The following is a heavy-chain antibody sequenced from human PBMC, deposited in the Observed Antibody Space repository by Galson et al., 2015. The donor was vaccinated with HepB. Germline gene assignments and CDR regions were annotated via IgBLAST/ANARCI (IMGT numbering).Heavy chain of an antibody. Sequence: QSGAEVKKSGESLKNSCKGSGYTFTSSWIGWVRHLPGKGLDWMGIIYPGDSAARYSPSFHGQVTISADKSISTAYLEWSSLKALDTATYYCARVLYQYGSGTYHNARIPFDFWGQGTLVTVSS. D-gene: IGHD3-10*01. V-gene: IGHV5-51*03. CDR2: IYPGDSAA. CDR1: GYTFTSSW. J-gene: IGHJ4*02. CDR3: ARVLYQYGSGTYHNARIPFDF.